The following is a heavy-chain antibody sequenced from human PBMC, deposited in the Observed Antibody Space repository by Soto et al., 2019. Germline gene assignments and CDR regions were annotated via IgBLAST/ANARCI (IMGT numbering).Heavy chain of an antibody. Sequence: QVQLVQSGAEVKKPGSSVKVSCKVSGGTFSSHSINWVRQAPGQGPEWMGGIIPIFGTENYAQKFQGRVTITEDESTSKAYMELSSLTSEDTALYYCYTSVYCSTTRCYYYYGLDVWGQGTTVIVSS. CDR2: IIPIFGTE. J-gene: IGHJ6*02. V-gene: IGHV1-69*01. CDR1: GGTFSSHS. D-gene: IGHD2-2*01. CDR3: YTSVYCSTTRCYYYYGLDV.